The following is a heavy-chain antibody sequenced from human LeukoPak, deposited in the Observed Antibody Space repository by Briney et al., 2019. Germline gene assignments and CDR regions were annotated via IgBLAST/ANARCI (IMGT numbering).Heavy chain of an antibody. V-gene: IGHV3-53*01. J-gene: IGHJ4*02. CDR3: AKAQYSSSWYGSFDY. D-gene: IGHD6-13*01. CDR1: GFTVSSNY. Sequence: GGSLRLSCAASGFTVSSNYMSWVRQAPGKGLEWVSVIYSAGNTYYADSVKGRFTISRDTSKNTLSLQMNSLRAEDTAVYYCAKAQYSSSWYGSFDYWGQGTLVTVSS. CDR2: IYSAGNT.